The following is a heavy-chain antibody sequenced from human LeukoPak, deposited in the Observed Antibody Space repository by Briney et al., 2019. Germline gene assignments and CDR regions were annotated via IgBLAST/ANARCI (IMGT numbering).Heavy chain of an antibody. D-gene: IGHD2-2*01. J-gene: IGHJ5*02. CDR1: GYTFTSYD. CDR3: ARGGTRYCSSTSCCNWFDP. Sequence: ASVKVSCKASGYTFTSYDINWVRQATGQGLEWMGWMNPNSGNTGYAQKFQGRVTMTRNTSISTAYMELSSLRSEDTAVYYCARGGTRYCSSTSCCNWFDPWGQGTLVTVSS. CDR2: MNPNSGNT. V-gene: IGHV1-8*01.